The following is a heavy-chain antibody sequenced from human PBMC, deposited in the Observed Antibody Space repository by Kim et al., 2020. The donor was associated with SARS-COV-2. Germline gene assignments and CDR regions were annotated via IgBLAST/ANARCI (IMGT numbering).Heavy chain of an antibody. CDR2: IYPGDSDT. J-gene: IGHJ5*02. CDR3: ARGSRRRFLEWLHNWFDP. CDR1: GYSFTSYW. D-gene: IGHD3-3*01. V-gene: IGHV5-51*01. Sequence: GESLKISCKGSGYSFTSYWIGWVRQMPGKGLEWMGIIYPGDSDTRYSPSFQGQVTISADKSISTAYLQWSSLKASDTAMYYCARGSRRRFLEWLHNWFDPWGQGTLVTVSS.